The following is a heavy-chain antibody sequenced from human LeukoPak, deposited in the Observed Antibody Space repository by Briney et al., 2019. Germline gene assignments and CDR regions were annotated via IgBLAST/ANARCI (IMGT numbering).Heavy chain of an antibody. D-gene: IGHD4-17*01. CDR2: TYYRSKWYH. V-gene: IGHV6-1*01. J-gene: IGHJ2*01. Sequence: SQTLSLTCAISGDSVSSNSAAWNWIRQSPSRGLEWLGRTYYRSKWYHDYVVSVKSRITINPDTSKNQFSLQLKSVTPEDTAVYYCARNENDYGDRALWHFDLWGRGTLVTVSS. CDR3: ARNENDYGDRALWHFDL. CDR1: GDSVSSNSAA.